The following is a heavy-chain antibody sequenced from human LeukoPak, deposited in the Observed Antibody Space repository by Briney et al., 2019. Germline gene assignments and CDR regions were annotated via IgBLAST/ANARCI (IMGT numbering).Heavy chain of an antibody. CDR3: ARLSSGYWVYFDY. CDR2: ISSSSGII. Sequence: GGSLRLSCEASGFPFSSYSMNWVRQAPGKGLEWVSYISSSSGIIYYADSVKGRFTISRDNAKNSLYLQMNSLRAEDTAVYYCARLSSGYWVYFDYWGQGTLVTVSS. V-gene: IGHV3-48*01. D-gene: IGHD3-22*01. CDR1: GFPFSSYS. J-gene: IGHJ4*02.